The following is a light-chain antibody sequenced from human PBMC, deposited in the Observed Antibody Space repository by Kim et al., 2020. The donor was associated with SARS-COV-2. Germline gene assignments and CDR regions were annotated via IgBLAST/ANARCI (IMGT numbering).Light chain of an antibody. CDR3: QQYNNWPPLT. CDR1: QSVSSN. V-gene: IGKV3-15*01. J-gene: IGKJ4*01. CDR2: GAS. Sequence: SPGERATLSCRARQSVSSNLALYQQKPGQAPRLLIYGASTRATGMPARFSGSGSGTEFTLTISSLQSEDFAVYYCQQYNNWPPLTFGGGTKVDIK.